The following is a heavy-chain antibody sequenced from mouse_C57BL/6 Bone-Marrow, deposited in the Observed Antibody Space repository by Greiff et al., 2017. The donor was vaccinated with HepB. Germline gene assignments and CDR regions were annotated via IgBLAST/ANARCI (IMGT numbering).Heavy chain of an antibody. D-gene: IGHD2-4*01. Sequence: VKLQESGPGLVQPSQSLSITCTVSGFSLTSYGVHWVRQSPGKGLEWLGVIWSGGSTDYNAALISRLSISKDNSKSQVFFKMNSLQADDTAIYYCARGGLRGAWFAYWGQGTLVTVSA. CDR2: IWSGGST. CDR1: GFSLTSYG. V-gene: IGHV2-2*01. J-gene: IGHJ3*01. CDR3: ARGGLRGAWFAY.